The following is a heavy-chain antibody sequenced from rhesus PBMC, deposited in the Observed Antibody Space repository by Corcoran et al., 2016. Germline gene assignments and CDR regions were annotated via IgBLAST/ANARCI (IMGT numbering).Heavy chain of an antibody. CDR1: GGSISSNY. Sequence: QVQLQESGPGLVKPSETLSLTCAVSGGSISSNYWSWNRQPPGKGLEWIGRISSSGGSTDSNPSLKSRCTISTDPSKNQFCRKLSSVTAADTAVYYCARGRRYSGYLDYWGQGVLVTVSS. V-gene: IGHV4-173*01. D-gene: IGHD5-24*01. CDR3: ARGRRYSGYLDY. CDR2: ISSSGGST. J-gene: IGHJ4*01.